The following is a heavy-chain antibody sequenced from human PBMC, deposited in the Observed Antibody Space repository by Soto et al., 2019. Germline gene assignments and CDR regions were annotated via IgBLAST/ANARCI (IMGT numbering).Heavy chain of an antibody. J-gene: IGHJ6*02. Sequence: GASVKVSCKASGYTFTSYDINWVRQATGQGLEWMGWMNPNSGNTGYAQKFQGRVTMTRNTSISTAYMELSSLRSEDTAVYYCARAGATIFGVVIFGYYYGMDVWGQGTTVTVSS. V-gene: IGHV1-8*01. CDR1: GYTFTSYD. CDR2: MNPNSGNT. D-gene: IGHD3-3*01. CDR3: ARAGATIFGVVIFGYYYGMDV.